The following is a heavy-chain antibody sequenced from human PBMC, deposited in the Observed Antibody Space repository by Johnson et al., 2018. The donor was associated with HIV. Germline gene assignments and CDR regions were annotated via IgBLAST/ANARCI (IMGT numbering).Heavy chain of an antibody. V-gene: IGHV3-66*01. CDR1: GFTVTSNY. CDR3: AKRGDLYDSTASFDAFEV. D-gene: IGHD5/OR15-5a*01. J-gene: IGHJ3*01. Sequence: VQLVESGGGLVQPGGSLRLSCAVSGFTVTSNYITWVRQAPGKGLQWVSIIYSGDNTYYGDSVKGRFTISRDNSRDTLFLEMNSLRVEDTAVYYCAKRGDLYDSTASFDAFEVWGQGTMVTVSS. CDR2: IYSGDNT.